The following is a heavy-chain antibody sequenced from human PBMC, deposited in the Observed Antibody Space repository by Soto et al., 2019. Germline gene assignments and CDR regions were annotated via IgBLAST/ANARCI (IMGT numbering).Heavy chain of an antibody. V-gene: IGHV1-69*02. D-gene: IGHD2-8*01. CDR2: IIPILGIA. CDR3: ARGPLSGCTNGVCYTAFDY. J-gene: IGHJ4*02. CDR1: GGTFSSYT. Sequence: SVKVSCKASGGTFSSYTISWVRQAPGQGLEWMGRIIPILGIANYAQKFQGRVTITADKSTSTAYMELSSLRSEDTAVYYCARGPLSGCTNGVCYTAFDYWGQGTLVTVSS.